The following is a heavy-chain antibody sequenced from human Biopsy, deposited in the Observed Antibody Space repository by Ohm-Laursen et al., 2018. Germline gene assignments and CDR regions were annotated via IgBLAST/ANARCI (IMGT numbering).Heavy chain of an antibody. CDR2: IFYHGNT. CDR1: GGSISNNNYY. D-gene: IGHD3-22*01. J-gene: IGHJ5*02. Sequence: SETLSLTCAVSGGSISNNNYYWGWIRQPPGKGLEWIGSIFYHGNTHHNQSLKSRINISVDTSKNQFSLKHNSVTAADTAVYYCARDYDTSGYYYVSWGQGTLVTVSS. V-gene: IGHV4-39*02. CDR3: ARDYDTSGYYYVS.